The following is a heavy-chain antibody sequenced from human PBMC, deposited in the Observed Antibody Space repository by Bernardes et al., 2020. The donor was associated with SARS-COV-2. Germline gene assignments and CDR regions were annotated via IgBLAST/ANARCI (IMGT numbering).Heavy chain of an antibody. Sequence: GGSLRLSCAASGFTFSSYWMSWVRQAPGKGLEWVANIKGDGSQRSSVDSVRGRFTISRENAKNSLFLQMNSLRAGDTAVYYCARGARDYSDSSGYFSPPFDYWGQGILVTVSS. V-gene: IGHV3-7*01. CDR1: GFTFSSYW. CDR3: ARGARDYSDSSGYFSPPFDY. D-gene: IGHD3-22*01. J-gene: IGHJ4*02. CDR2: IKGDGSQR.